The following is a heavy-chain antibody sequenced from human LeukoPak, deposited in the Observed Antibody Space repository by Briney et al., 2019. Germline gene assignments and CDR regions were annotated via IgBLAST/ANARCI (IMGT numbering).Heavy chain of an antibody. D-gene: IGHD4-23*01. CDR3: ARDSYYGGTQDY. CDR2: ISTSGGTI. V-gene: IGHV3-48*03. J-gene: IGHJ4*02. CDR1: GFTFSSYE. Sequence: GGSLRLSCAASGFTFSSYEMNWVRQAPGKGLEWVSYISTSGGTIYYADSVKGRFTISRDNAKNSLYLQMNSLRAEDTAVYYCARDSYYGGTQDYWGQGTLVTASS.